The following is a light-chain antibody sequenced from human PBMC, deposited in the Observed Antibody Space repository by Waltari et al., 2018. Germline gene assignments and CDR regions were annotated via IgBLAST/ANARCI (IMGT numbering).Light chain of an antibody. Sequence: QSALTQPASVSGSPGQSITIPCTGTSNDVGNYDLFSLYQQHPGKAPKLIIYEVTKRPSGFSNRFSGSKSGNTASLTISGLHTEDEGDYYCCSYSGDLSFGVVFGGGTKLTVL. CDR1: SNDVGNYDL. CDR3: CSYSGDLSFGVV. J-gene: IGLJ2*01. V-gene: IGLV2-23*02. CDR2: EVT.